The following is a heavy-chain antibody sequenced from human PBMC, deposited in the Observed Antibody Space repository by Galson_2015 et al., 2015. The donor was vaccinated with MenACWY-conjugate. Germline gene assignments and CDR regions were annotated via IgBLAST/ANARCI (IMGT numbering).Heavy chain of an antibody. CDR3: ARALGGYCRRFPCPGNYMDV. J-gene: IGHJ6*03. Sequence: SLRLSCAASGFTFSNYDMHWVRQVTGKGLEWVSAIGTVGDPYYADSVKGRFTISRENAKNSLYLQMNTLRAGDTAVYYCARALGGYCRRFPCPGNYMDVWGKGTTVTVPS. CDR2: IGTVGDP. CDR1: GFTFSNYD. V-gene: IGHV3-13*05. D-gene: IGHD2-2*01.